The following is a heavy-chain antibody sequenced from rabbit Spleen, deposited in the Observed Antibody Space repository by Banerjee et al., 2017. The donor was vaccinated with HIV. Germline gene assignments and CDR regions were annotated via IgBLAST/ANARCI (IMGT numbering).Heavy chain of an antibody. Sequence: QEQLEESGGGLIKPGGSLTLTCKASGFSFSSSYWICWIRQAPGKGLEWIACTDAGSSGNNHYASWAKGRFTISKTSSTTVTLQMPSLTAADTATYFCARYDRSDYNCGRLWGPGTLVTVS. CDR3: ARYDRSDYNCGRL. V-gene: IGHV1S45*01. D-gene: IGHD8-1*01. CDR2: TDAGSSGNN. J-gene: IGHJ4*01. CDR1: GFSFSSSYW.